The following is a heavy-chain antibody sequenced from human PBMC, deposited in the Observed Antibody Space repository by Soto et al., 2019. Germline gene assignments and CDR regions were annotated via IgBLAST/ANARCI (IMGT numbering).Heavy chain of an antibody. J-gene: IGHJ6*02. CDR2: IYSGGTT. CDR1: GFTVSSTNY. V-gene: IGHV3-53*01. CDR3: ARDDYYDSSGKHQLLGDYYYYGMDV. Sequence: GGSLRLSCVVSGFTVSSTNYMSWVRQAPGKGLEWVSVIYSGGTTFYADSVKGRFTISRDNSKNTLYLQMNSLRAEDTAVYYCARDDYYDSSGKHQLLGDYYYYGMDVWGQGTTVTVSS. D-gene: IGHD3-22*01.